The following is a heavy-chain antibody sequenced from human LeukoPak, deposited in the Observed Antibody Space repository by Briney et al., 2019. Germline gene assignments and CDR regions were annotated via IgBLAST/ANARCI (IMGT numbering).Heavy chain of an antibody. J-gene: IGHJ4*02. CDR2: ISGSGGST. Sequence: GGSLRLSCAASGFTFSSYAMSWVRQAPGKGLEWVSAISGSGGSTYYAGSVKGRFTISRDNSKNTLYLQMNSLRAEDTAVYYCARDGYNAGFDYWGQGTLVTVSS. CDR3: ARDGYNAGFDY. D-gene: IGHD5-24*01. CDR1: GFTFSSYA. V-gene: IGHV3-23*01.